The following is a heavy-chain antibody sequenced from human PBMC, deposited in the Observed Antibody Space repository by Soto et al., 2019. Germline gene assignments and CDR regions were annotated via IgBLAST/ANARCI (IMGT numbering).Heavy chain of an antibody. D-gene: IGHD3-22*01. CDR3: ARDWTHYDSSGPGDY. CDR1: GYTFTNYP. J-gene: IGHJ4*02. CDR2: INADNGDT. Sequence: ASVKVSCKAAGYTFTNYPIHWGRQAPGQRLEWMGWINADNGDTKYSQKFQGRVTITRDTSAITAYMELSSLRSEDTAVYYCARDWTHYDSSGPGDYWGQGTLVTVSS. V-gene: IGHV1-3*01.